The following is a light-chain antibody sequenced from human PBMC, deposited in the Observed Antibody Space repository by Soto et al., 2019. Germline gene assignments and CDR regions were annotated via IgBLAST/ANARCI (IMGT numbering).Light chain of an antibody. CDR2: AAS. J-gene: IGKJ1*01. Sequence: IQLTQSPSSLSASVGDRVTITCRASQGISSYLAWYQQKPGKAPKLLIYAASNLQSGVPSRFSGSGSGTDFTLTISSLQPEDFATYYCQQLNSYPGTFGQGTTVEIK. CDR1: QGISSY. CDR3: QQLNSYPGT. V-gene: IGKV1-9*01.